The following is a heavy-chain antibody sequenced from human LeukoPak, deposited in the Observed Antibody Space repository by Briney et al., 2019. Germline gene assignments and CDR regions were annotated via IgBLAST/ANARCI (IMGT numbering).Heavy chain of an antibody. D-gene: IGHD3-22*01. CDR2: ISGSGGST. V-gene: IGHV3-23*01. CDR3: AKDVSGRSMIVVVITDYFDY. CDR1: GFTFSSYG. J-gene: IGHJ4*02. Sequence: TGGSLRLSCAASGFTFSSYGMSWVRQAPGKGLEWVSAISGSGGSTYYADSVKGRFTISRDNSKNTLYLQMNSLRAEGTAVYYCAKDVSGRSMIVVVITDYFDYWGQGTLVTVSS.